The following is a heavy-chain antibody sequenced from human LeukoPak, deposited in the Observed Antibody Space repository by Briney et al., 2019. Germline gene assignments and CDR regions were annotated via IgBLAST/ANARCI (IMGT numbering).Heavy chain of an antibody. CDR1: GYSFTSYW. CDR2: IYPGDSDT. V-gene: IGHV5-51*01. Sequence: GESLQISCKGSGYSFTSYWIGWVRQMPGKGLEWMGIIYPGDSDTRYSPSFQGQVTISADKSISTAYLQWSSLKASDTAMYYCARQGHYYGSGSYYCDYWGQGTLVTVSS. D-gene: IGHD3-10*01. J-gene: IGHJ4*02. CDR3: ARQGHYYGSGSYYCDY.